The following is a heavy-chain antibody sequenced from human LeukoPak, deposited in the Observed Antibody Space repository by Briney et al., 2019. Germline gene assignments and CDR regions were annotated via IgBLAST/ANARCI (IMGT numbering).Heavy chain of an antibody. CDR2: IIPIFGIA. Sequence: SVKVSCKASGGTFISYAISWVGQAPGKGLEWMGRIIPIFGIANYAQKFQGRVTITADKSTSTAYMELSSLRSEDTAVYYCASQGVDYYDSSRNAFDIWGQGTMVTVSS. D-gene: IGHD3-22*01. CDR1: GGTFISYA. V-gene: IGHV1-69*10. CDR3: ASQGVDYYDSSRNAFDI. J-gene: IGHJ3*02.